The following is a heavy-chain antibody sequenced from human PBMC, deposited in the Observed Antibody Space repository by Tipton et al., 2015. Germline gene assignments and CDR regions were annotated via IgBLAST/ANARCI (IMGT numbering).Heavy chain of an antibody. CDR1: GFTVSSYG. Sequence: SLRLSCTASGFTVSSYGLSWVRQAPGKGLEWVSYSSRDGGTTYYADSVKGRFTFSRDNAKNSLHLQMNSLRAEDTAFYYCARTEAASRYFSHYYGMDVWGQGTTVTVSS. CDR3: ARTEAASRYFSHYYGMDV. D-gene: IGHD3-9*01. V-gene: IGHV3-11*01. CDR2: SSRDGGTT. J-gene: IGHJ6*02.